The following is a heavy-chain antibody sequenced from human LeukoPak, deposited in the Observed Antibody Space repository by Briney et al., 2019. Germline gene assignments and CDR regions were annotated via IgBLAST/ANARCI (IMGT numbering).Heavy chain of an antibody. CDR3: AKDYYYDSSGYSPFDY. V-gene: IGHV3-9*01. J-gene: IGHJ4*02. Sequence: PGGSLRLSCAASGFTFDDYAMHWVRQAPGKGLEWVSGISWNSGSIGYADSVKGRFTISRDNAKNSLYLQMNSLRAEDTALYYCAKDYYYDSSGYSPFDYWGQGTLVTVSS. CDR1: GFTFDDYA. D-gene: IGHD3-22*01. CDR2: ISWNSGSI.